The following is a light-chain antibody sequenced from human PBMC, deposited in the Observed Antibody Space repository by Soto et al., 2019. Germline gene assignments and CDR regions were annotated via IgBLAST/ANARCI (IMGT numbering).Light chain of an antibody. V-gene: IGLV2-23*01. Sequence: QSVLTQPVSVSGSPGQSITISCTGTSSDIGSYNLVSWYQHHPGKAPKFLIYEGTKRPSGVSSRFSGSKSANTASLTISGLQAEDEAYYYCCSYAGSSTYVFGTGTKVTVL. J-gene: IGLJ1*01. CDR1: SSDIGSYNL. CDR3: CSYAGSSTYV. CDR2: EGT.